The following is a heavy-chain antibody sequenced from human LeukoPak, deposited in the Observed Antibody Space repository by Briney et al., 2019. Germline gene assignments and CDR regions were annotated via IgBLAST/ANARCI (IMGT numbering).Heavy chain of an antibody. CDR2: NK. Sequence: GGSLRLSCGASGFSFSSFAMHWVRRAPGKGLEWVAVNKYYADSVNGRFTISRDNSKNTVYLQMNSLRAEDTAVYYCAKGSGGYSGSGSPHFDSWGQGTLVAVSS. CDR1: GFSFSSFA. V-gene: IGHV3-33*06. D-gene: IGHD3-10*01. J-gene: IGHJ4*02. CDR3: AKGSGGYSGSGSPHFDS.